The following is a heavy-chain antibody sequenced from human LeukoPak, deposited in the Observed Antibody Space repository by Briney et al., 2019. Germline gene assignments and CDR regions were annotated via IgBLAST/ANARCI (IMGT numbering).Heavy chain of an antibody. Sequence: GGSLRLSCAASGFTFSDYSMTWIRQAPGKGLEWVSDINTSGNTIYYADSVKGRFTISRDNAKNSLYLQMNRLRAEDTAIYYCARERIWGSYRYFDYWGQGTLVTVSS. J-gene: IGHJ4*02. D-gene: IGHD3-16*02. V-gene: IGHV3-11*01. CDR3: ARERIWGSYRYFDY. CDR2: INTSGNTI. CDR1: GFTFSDYS.